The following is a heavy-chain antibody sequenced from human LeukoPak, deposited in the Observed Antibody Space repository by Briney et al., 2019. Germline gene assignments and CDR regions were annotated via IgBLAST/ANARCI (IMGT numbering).Heavy chain of an antibody. V-gene: IGHV4-39*01. CDR1: SGSLSSSSYC. J-gene: IGHJ4*02. CDR2: IYYSGST. CDR3: ARHCLPVGAVDY. D-gene: IGHD1-26*01. Sequence: SQTLSLTCTLSSGSLSSSSYCWGWIRQPPGKGLEWIGIIYYSGSTYYNPSLKSRVTISVDTSKNQFSLKLSSVTAADTAVYYCARHCLPVGAVDYWGQGTLVTVSS.